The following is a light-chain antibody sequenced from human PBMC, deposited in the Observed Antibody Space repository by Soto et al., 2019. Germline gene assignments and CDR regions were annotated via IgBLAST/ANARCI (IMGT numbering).Light chain of an antibody. Sequence: DIQMTQSPSSLSASVGDRVTITCRASQDISTYLVWYQQKPGTVPKLLIFAASTLQSGVPSRFSGSGPGTDFTLTISSLQTEDVARYSCQHYNCAPLTFGHGTKVEVK. CDR1: QDISTY. J-gene: IGKJ1*01. CDR2: AAS. CDR3: QHYNCAPLT. V-gene: IGKV1-27*01.